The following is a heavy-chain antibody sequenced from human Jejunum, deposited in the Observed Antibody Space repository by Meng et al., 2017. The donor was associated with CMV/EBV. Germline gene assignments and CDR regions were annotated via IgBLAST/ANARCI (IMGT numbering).Heavy chain of an antibody. Sequence: QGHCEEPGPGLVRPSGPLSLTCSVSGDSINNHFWSWIRQPAGKKLEWIGRISSSGNTNYTPSFKSRVIMSLDTSNNQFFLKLTSVTAADTALYYCARGESRGYYYFDYWGQGILVTVSS. CDR2: ISSSGNT. CDR1: GDSINNHF. CDR3: ARGESRGYYYFDY. J-gene: IGHJ4*02. V-gene: IGHV4-4*07. D-gene: IGHD3-22*01.